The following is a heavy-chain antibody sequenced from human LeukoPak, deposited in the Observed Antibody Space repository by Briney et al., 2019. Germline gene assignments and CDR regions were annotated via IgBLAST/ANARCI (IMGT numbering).Heavy chain of an antibody. Sequence: ASVKVSCKASGGTFSSYAISWVRQAPGQGLEWMGGIIPIFGTANYAQKFQGRVTITADESTSTAYMELRSLRSDDTAVYYCARYAEDYVWGSYRFFDYWGQRTLVTVSS. CDR3: ARYAEDYVWGSYRFFDY. CDR2: IIPIFGTA. J-gene: IGHJ4*02. D-gene: IGHD3-16*02. V-gene: IGHV1-69*13. CDR1: GGTFSSYA.